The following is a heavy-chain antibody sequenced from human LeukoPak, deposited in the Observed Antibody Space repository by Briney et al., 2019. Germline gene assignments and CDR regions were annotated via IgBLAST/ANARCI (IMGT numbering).Heavy chain of an antibody. CDR1: GFTFSSYA. V-gene: IGHV3-23*01. J-gene: IGHJ4*02. CDR2: ISGSGGST. Sequence: PGVSLRLSCAASGFTFSSYAMRWVRQAPGKGLEWVSAISGSGGSTYYADSVKGRFTISRDNSKNTLYLQMNSLRAEDTAVYYCAKDRGLPGCFDYWGQGTLVTVSS. D-gene: IGHD3-10*01. CDR3: AKDRGLPGCFDY.